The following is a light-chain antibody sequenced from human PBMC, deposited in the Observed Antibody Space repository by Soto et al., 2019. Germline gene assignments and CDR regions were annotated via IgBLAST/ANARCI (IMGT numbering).Light chain of an antibody. Sequence: EIVVTHSPATLSVSPGERATLSCRASQSVSSELAWYQQQPGQAPRLLIYDASNRATGIPARFSGSGSGTDCTLTISSLEPEDLAVYSRQQRCIRHTFCQGTKVDI. CDR2: DAS. J-gene: IGKJ1*01. V-gene: IGKV3D-11*02. CDR1: QSVSSE. CDR3: QQRCIRHT.